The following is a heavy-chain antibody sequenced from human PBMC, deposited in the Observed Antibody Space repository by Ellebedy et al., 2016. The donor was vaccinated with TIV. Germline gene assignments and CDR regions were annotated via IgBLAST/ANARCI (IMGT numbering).Heavy chain of an antibody. V-gene: IGHV1-18*04. J-gene: IGHJ5*02. CDR1: GYTFISYG. Sequence: AASVKVSCKASGYTFISYGINWVRHAPGQGLEWMGWISAYNGNTNYAQKLQGRVTMTTDTSTSTAYMELRSLSSDDTAVYYCARVASGYNWFDPWGQGTLVTVSS. CDR3: ARVASGYNWFDP. CDR2: ISAYNGNT. D-gene: IGHD3-10*01.